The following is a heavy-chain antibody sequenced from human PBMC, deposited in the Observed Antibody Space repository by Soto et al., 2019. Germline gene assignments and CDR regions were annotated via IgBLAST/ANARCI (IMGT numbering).Heavy chain of an antibody. Sequence: SVGGVVQPGRSLRLSCAASGFTFSRYGMHWVRQAPGKGLEWVAVISYDGSNKYYADSVKGRFTISRDNSKNTLYLQMNSLRAEDTAVYYCAKYSSSSYLNYWGQGTLVTVSS. CDR2: ISYDGSNK. D-gene: IGHD4-4*01. CDR3: AKYSSSSYLNY. CDR1: GFTFSRYG. J-gene: IGHJ4*02. V-gene: IGHV3-30*18.